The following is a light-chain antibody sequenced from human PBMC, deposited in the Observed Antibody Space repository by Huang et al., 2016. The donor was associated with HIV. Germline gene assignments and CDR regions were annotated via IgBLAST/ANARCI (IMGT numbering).Light chain of an antibody. Sequence: EVVLTQSPPTLSLFPGETATLSCRASQTIGTDVAWYQQRPGQGPRLLIYDGSNRAAGVPAGISGAGSGTTFTLSISGLESEDFGVYYCQQRRSWPLTFGGGTKVEV. J-gene: IGKJ4*01. CDR3: QQRRSWPLT. V-gene: IGKV3-11*01. CDR1: QTIGTD. CDR2: DGS.